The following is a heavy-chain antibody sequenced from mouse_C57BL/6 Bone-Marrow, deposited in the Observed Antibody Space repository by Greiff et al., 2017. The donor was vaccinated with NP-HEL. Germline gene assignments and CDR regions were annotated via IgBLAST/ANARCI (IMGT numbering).Heavy chain of an antibody. CDR2: IDPSDSET. CDR1: GYTFTSYW. V-gene: IGHV1-52*01. Sequence: VQLQQPGAELVRPGSSVKLSCKASGYTFTSYWMHWVKQRPIQGLEWIGNIDPSDSETHYNQKFKDKATLTVDKSSSTAYIQLSSLTSEDSAVYYCALYYGNYLAWFAYWGQGTLVTVSA. J-gene: IGHJ3*01. CDR3: ALYYGNYLAWFAY. D-gene: IGHD2-1*01.